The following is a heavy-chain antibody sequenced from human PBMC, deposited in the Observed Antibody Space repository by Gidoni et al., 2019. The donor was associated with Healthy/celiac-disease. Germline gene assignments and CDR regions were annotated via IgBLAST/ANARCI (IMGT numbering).Heavy chain of an antibody. Sequence: QVQLVESGGGVVQPGRSLSLSCASSGFPFSSYGMHWGRQAPGKGVGWGAVIWYDESNKYYADSVKGRFTISRDNSKNTLYLQMNSLRAEDTAVYYCARDSTTYDNYYYYGMDVWGQGTTVTVSS. D-gene: IGHD3-3*01. CDR1: GFPFSSYG. J-gene: IGHJ6*02. V-gene: IGHV3-33*01. CDR2: IWYDESNK. CDR3: ARDSTTYDNYYYYGMDV.